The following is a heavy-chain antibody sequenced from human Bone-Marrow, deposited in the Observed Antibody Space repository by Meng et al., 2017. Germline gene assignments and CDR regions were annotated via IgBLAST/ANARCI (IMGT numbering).Heavy chain of an antibody. CDR2: IYHSGRT. Sequence: QVQLQESGPGLVKPSGTLSLTCDVSGGSISNDQWWSWVRQPPGKGLEWIGEIYHSGRTNYNPSVKSRVTMSVDKSQNQFSLKASSVAAADTAVYYCTTLYGDSISWGQGTLVTVSS. V-gene: IGHV4-4*02. D-gene: IGHD4-17*01. CDR3: TTLYGDSIS. J-gene: IGHJ4*02. CDR1: GGSISNDQW.